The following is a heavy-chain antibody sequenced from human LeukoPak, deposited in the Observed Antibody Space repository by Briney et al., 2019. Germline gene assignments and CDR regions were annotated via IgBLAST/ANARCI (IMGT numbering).Heavy chain of an antibody. CDR1: GYSFSDNY. J-gene: IGHJ2*01. V-gene: IGHV1-69*05. CDR2: IIPIFGTA. CDR3: ARANHYYDSSGYYHWYFDL. D-gene: IGHD3-22*01. Sequence: SVTVSCKASGYSFSDNYMHWVRQAPGQGLEWMGGIIPIFGTANYAQKFQGRVTITTDESTSTAYMELSSLRSEDTAVYYCARANHYYDSSGYYHWYFDLWGRGTLVTVSS.